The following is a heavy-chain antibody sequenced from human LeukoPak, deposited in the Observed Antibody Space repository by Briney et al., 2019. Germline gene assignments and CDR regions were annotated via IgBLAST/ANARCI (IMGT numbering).Heavy chain of an antibody. D-gene: IGHD5-24*01. J-gene: IGHJ4*02. Sequence: SETPSLTCPAYGGFHSGYYWGWIRQPPGKGLEWIGEINHSGSTNYNPSLKSRVTISVDTSKNQFSLKLSSVTAADTAVYYCARVERWLQFAWDYWGQGTLVTVPS. CDR1: GGFHSGYY. CDR3: ARVERWLQFAWDY. CDR2: INHSGST. V-gene: IGHV4-34*01.